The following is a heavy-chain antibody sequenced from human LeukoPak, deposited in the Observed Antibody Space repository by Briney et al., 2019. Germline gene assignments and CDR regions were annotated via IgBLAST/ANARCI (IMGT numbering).Heavy chain of an antibody. D-gene: IGHD3-22*01. Sequence: GGSLRLSCAASGFTFSSYAMSWVRQAPGKGLEWVSAISGSGGSTYYADSVKGRFTISRDNSKNTLYLQMNSLRAEDTAVYYCAKGYYYDSSGYYYVCGAFDIWGQGTMVTVSS. J-gene: IGHJ3*02. CDR1: GFTFSSYA. CDR2: ISGSGGST. CDR3: AKGYYYDSSGYYYVCGAFDI. V-gene: IGHV3-23*01.